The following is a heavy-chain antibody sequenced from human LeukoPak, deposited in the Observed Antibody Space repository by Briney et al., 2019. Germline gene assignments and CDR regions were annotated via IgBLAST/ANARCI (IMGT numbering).Heavy chain of an antibody. CDR3: ARVRITIFGVVTALDY. V-gene: IGHV1-2*06. D-gene: IGHD3-3*01. CDR1: GYTFTGYY. J-gene: IGHJ4*02. CDR2: INPNSGGT. Sequence: ASLKVSCKASGYTFTGYYMHWVRQAPGQGLEWMGRINPNSGGTNYAQKFQGRVTMTRDTSISTAYMALSRLRSDDTAVYYCARVRITIFGVVTALDYWGQGTLVTVSS.